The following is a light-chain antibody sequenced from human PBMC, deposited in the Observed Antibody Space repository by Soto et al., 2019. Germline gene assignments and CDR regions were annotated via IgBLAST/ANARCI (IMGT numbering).Light chain of an antibody. Sequence: DNQITQSPSTRSASVGDRVTITCRASQSISSWLAWYQQKPGTAPKLLIYKASSLESGVPSRFSGSGSGTEFTLTISSLQPDDFATYYCQQYVKAFRSFGQGTKVDIK. J-gene: IGKJ1*01. CDR3: QQYVKAFRS. V-gene: IGKV1-5*03. CDR2: KAS. CDR1: QSISSW.